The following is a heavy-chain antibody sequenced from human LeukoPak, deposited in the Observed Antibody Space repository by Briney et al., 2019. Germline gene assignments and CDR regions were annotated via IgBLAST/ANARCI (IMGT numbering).Heavy chain of an antibody. CDR2: IYYLGTT. D-gene: IGHD3-10*01. V-gene: IGHV4-31*03. CDR3: ARLNYYDSGSLTYSFDY. CDR1: GGSISSGTYY. J-gene: IGHJ4*02. Sequence: SQTLSLTCPFSGGSISSGTYYYLSWIRQHPGAAPEWMGYIYYLGTTFYSPSLKSRVSIPVASSENQFSLKLTSVTAADTAVYYCARLNYYDSGSLTYSFDYWGQGTLVTVSP.